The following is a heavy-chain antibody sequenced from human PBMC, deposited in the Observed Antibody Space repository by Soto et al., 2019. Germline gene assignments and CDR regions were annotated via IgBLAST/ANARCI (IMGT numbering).Heavy chain of an antibody. V-gene: IGHV3-23*01. CDR1: RLTFSNYA. J-gene: IGHJ4*02. CDR2: ISGSGDTT. CDR3: AKADYSYSWAPGDY. Sequence: GGSLRLSCVISRLTFSNYALNWVCQAPGKGLEWVSSISGSGDTTYYADSVKGRFTISRDNSKNTLYLQMNSLRVEDTALYYCAKADYSYSWAPGDYWGQGTLVTVSS. D-gene: IGHD6-13*01.